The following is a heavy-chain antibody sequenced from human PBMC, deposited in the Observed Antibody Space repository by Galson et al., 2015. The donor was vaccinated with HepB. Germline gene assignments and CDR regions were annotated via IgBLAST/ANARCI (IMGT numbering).Heavy chain of an antibody. D-gene: IGHD6-19*01. V-gene: IGHV3-53*05. J-gene: IGHJ6*02. CDR3: AREGISSDWYGDYYYGLDV. Sequence: LRLSCAASGFNVSMNYMTWVRQAPGKGLEWVSVIYRGGSAYYADSVKGRFTISSDISNNTLYLQMNSLRAEDTAVYYCAREGISSDWYGDYYYGLDVWGQGTTVTVSS. CDR1: GFNVSMNY. CDR2: IYRGGSA.